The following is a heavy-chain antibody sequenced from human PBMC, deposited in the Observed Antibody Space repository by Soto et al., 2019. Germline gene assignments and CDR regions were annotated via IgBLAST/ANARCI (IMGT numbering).Heavy chain of an antibody. CDR2: IIPIFGTA. V-gene: IGHV1-69*06. CDR3: ARSLVGVYYDSSGYYRDAFDI. Sequence: QVQLVQSGAEVKKPGSSVKVSCKASGGTFSSYAISWVRQAPGQGLEWMGGIIPIFGTANYAQKFQGRVTITADKSTSTAYMELSSLRSEDTAVYYCARSLVGVYYDSSGYYRDAFDIWGQGTMVTVSS. D-gene: IGHD3-22*01. J-gene: IGHJ3*02. CDR1: GGTFSSYA.